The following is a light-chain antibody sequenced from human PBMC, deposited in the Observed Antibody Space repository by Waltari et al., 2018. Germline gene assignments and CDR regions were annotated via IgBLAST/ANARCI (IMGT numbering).Light chain of an antibody. CDR1: SSDVGTYNY. Sequence: QSALTQSASVSGSPGQSITISCTGSSSDVGTYNYVSWYQQHTGNAPKLVIYEVNNRPSGVSNRVSGSKSGNTASLTISGLQAEDEADYYCSSYTNSSTVVVFGGGTKVTVL. CDR2: EVN. V-gene: IGLV2-14*03. J-gene: IGLJ3*02. CDR3: SSYTNSSTVVV.